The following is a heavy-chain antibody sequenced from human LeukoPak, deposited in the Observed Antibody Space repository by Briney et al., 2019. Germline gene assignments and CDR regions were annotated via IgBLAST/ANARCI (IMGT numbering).Heavy chain of an antibody. J-gene: IGHJ4*02. CDR1: GFTFSSYD. CDR3: ASGELDSLYYFDY. V-gene: IGHV3-13*01. CDR2: IGTAGDT. Sequence: PGGSLRLSCAASGFTFSSYDMHWVRQATGKGLEWVSAIGTAGDTYYPGSVKGRFTISRENAKNSLYLQMNSLRAEVTAVYFCASGELDSLYYFDYWGQGTLVTVSS. D-gene: IGHD1-1*01.